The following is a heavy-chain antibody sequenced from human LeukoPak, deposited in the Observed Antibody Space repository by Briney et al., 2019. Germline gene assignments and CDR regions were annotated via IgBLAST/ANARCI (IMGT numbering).Heavy chain of an antibody. Sequence: PGGSLRLSCAASGFTFSSYAMSWVRQAPGKGLEWVSAISGSGGSTYYADSVKGRFTISRDNSKNTLYLQMNSLKTEDTAVYYCTTDPVTMVRGVIIPWGQGTLVTVSS. CDR1: GFTFSSYA. CDR2: ISGSGGST. J-gene: IGHJ5*02. D-gene: IGHD3-10*01. CDR3: TTDPVTMVRGVIIP. V-gene: IGHV3-23*01.